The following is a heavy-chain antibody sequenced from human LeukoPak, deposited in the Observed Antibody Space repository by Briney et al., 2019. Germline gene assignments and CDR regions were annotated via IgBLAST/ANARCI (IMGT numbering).Heavy chain of an antibody. CDR2: ISGGGDTT. CDR1: GFTFSSDA. CDR3: AKASTFGELNRPFDY. J-gene: IGHJ4*02. V-gene: IGHV3-23*01. Sequence: GGSLRLSCAASGFTFSSDAMSWVRQAPRKGLEWVSVISGGGDTTFYPDSVKGRFTISRDNSKNTLYLQMNSLRAEDTAVYYCAKASTFGELNRPFDYWGQGTLVTVSS. D-gene: IGHD3-10*01.